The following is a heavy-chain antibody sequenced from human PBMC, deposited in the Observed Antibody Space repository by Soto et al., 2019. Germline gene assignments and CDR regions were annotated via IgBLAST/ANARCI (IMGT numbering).Heavy chain of an antibody. Sequence: QLQLQESGPGLVKPSETLSLTCTVSGGSISVTNYYWGWIRQPPGKGLEWIGTIFYNGNIYYNPSPKSRVTISADTSSNQFSMKVTSVTAADAAAYYCARQDTAGWFKPWGQGTLVTVSS. CDR2: IFYNGNI. CDR1: GGSISVTNYY. CDR3: ARQDTAGWFKP. D-gene: IGHD5-18*01. V-gene: IGHV4-39*01. J-gene: IGHJ5*02.